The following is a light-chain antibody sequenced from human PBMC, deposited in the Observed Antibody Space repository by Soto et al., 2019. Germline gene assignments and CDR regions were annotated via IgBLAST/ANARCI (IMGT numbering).Light chain of an antibody. CDR3: QQYGSSPR. J-gene: IGKJ1*01. CDR1: QSVTSNY. Sequence: LVLTQSPGTLSLSPGERATLSCRASQSVTSNYLAWYQQKPGQAPRLLIYGASSRATGIPDRFSGSGSGTDFTLSISRLEPEDCAVYYCQQYGSSPRFGQGSKVDIK. CDR2: GAS. V-gene: IGKV3-20*01.